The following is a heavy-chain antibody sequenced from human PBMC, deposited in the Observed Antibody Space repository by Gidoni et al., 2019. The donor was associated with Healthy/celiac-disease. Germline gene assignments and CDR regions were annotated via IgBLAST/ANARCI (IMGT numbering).Heavy chain of an antibody. D-gene: IGHD3-16*01. V-gene: IGHV1-69*01. CDR3: AILIVEMANNYGLGAFDI. CDR1: GGTFSSYA. J-gene: IGHJ3*02. Sequence: QVQLVQSGAEVKKPGSSVKVSCKASGGTFSSYAISWVRQAPGQGLEWMGGIIPIFGTANYAQKFQGRVTITADESTSTAYMELSSLRSEDTAVYYCAILIVEMANNYGLGAFDIWGQGTMVTVSS. CDR2: IIPIFGTA.